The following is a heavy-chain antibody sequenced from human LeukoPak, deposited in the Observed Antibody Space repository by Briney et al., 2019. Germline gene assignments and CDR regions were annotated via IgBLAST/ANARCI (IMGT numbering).Heavy chain of an antibody. CDR3: ARVRHTSGWGFDY. CDR1: GFTFSSCA. V-gene: IGHV3-53*01. CDR2: IYSGGTT. Sequence: GGSLRLSCAASGFTFSSCAMSWVRQAPGKGLEWVSIIYSGGTTYYADSVKGRFTISRDNSKNTLYLQMNSLRADDTAVYFCARVRHTSGWGFDYWGQGTLVTVSS. J-gene: IGHJ4*02. D-gene: IGHD6-19*01.